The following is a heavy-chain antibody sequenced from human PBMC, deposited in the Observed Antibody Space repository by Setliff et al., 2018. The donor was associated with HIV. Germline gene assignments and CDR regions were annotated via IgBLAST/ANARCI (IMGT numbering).Heavy chain of an antibody. CDR3: ARRLYSSEAFDP. CDR1: GYSFISYW. J-gene: IGHJ5*02. Sequence: PGESLKISCKGSGYSFISYWIGWVRQMPGKGLEWMGIIYPGDSNTKYSPSFQGQVTLSVDKSTSTAYLQWSSLKASDTAMYYCARRLYSSEAFDPWGQGTLVTVSS. V-gene: IGHV5-51*01. CDR2: IYPGDSNT. D-gene: IGHD6-25*01.